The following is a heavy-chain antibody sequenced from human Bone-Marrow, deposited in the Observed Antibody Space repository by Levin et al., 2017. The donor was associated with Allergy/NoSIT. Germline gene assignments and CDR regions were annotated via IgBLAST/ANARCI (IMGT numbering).Heavy chain of an antibody. CDR2: ISGSGGST. Sequence: HPGGSLRLSCAASGFTFSSYAMSWVRQAPGKGLEWVSAISGSGGSTYYADSVKGRFTISRDNSKNTLYLQMNSLRAEDTAVYYCAKTPPITMVQGVIIGRDWYFDLWGRGTLVTVSS. D-gene: IGHD3-10*01. CDR1: GFTFSSYA. J-gene: IGHJ2*01. CDR3: AKTPPITMVQGVIIGRDWYFDL. V-gene: IGHV3-23*01.